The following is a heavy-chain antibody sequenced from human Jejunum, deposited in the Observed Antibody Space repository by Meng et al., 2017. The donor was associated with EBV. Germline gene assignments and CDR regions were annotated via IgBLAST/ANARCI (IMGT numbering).Heavy chain of an antibody. Sequence: QVQLQESGPGLVKPSGTLSLTCAVSTDFISSYEWWSWVRQPPGKGLEWLGEINQGGSTYYNPSLKSRVTISIDTSKRQFSLRLNSMTAADTAVYYCARASSERLLDYWGQGTLVTVSS. CDR1: TDFISSYEW. CDR3: ARASSERLLDY. J-gene: IGHJ4*02. CDR2: INQGGST. D-gene: IGHD1-14*01. V-gene: IGHV4-4*02.